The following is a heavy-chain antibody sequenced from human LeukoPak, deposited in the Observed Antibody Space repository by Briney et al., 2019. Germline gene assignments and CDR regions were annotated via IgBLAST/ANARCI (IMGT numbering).Heavy chain of an antibody. V-gene: IGHV3-23*01. Sequence: GRSLRLCWPPHGFTFSSYSMGWVHLAPGRGLEWVSSIGGTDCHTYYADSVTGWFTISRDNSKNTLYLQMSSLRAEDTAVYSCAKRGYCSGISCSHHFDYWGQGTLVTVSS. CDR3: AKRGYCSGISCSHHFDY. J-gene: IGHJ4*02. CDR2: IGGTDCHT. CDR1: GFTFSSYS. D-gene: IGHD2-2*01.